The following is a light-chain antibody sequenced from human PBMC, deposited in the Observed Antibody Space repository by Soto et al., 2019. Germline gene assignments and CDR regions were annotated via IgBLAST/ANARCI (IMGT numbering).Light chain of an antibody. Sequence: EIVLTQSPATLSVFPGERVTLSCRASQGVGSSLAWYQQRPGQAPRLLVSGASTRASGIPARVSGSGFGTEFTLTISSLEPEDFAVYYCHQRSNWPLTFGGGTKVDI. CDR3: HQRSNWPLT. V-gene: IGKV3-15*01. CDR1: QGVGSS. CDR2: GAS. J-gene: IGKJ4*01.